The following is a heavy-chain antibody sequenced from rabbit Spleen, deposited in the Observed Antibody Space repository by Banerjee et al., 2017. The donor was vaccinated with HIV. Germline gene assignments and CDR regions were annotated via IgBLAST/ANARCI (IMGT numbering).Heavy chain of an antibody. J-gene: IGHJ4*01. CDR1: GIDFSNYYY. D-gene: IGHD1-1*01. V-gene: IGHV1S45*01. CDR3: ARDNGSGDYIDVYFDL. CDR2: IYTGNGKT. Sequence: QEQLEESGGGLVKPGGTLTLTCKASGIDFSNYYYMCWVRQAPGKGLEWIACIYTGNGKTYYASWAKGRFTISKTSSTTVTLQMTSLTVADTATYFCARDNGSGDYIDVYFDLWGPGTLVTVS.